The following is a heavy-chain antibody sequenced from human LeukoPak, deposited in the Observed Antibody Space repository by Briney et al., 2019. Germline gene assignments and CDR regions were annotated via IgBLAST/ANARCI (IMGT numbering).Heavy chain of an antibody. CDR3: ARSYHDEGVQPFGY. Sequence: PGGSLRLSCAASGFTFSSYAMHWVRQAPGKGLEWVAVISYDGSNKYYADSVKGRFTISRDNSKNTLYLQMNSLRAEDTAVYYCARSYHDEGVQPFGYWGQGTLVTVSS. CDR2: ISYDGSNK. V-gene: IGHV3-30*04. D-gene: IGHD3-22*01. J-gene: IGHJ4*02. CDR1: GFTFSSYA.